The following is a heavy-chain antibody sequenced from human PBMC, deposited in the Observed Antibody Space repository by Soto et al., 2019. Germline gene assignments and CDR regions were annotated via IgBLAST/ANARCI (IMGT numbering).Heavy chain of an antibody. CDR3: ASIRAVAGTEIDY. V-gene: IGHV4-39*01. J-gene: IGHJ4*02. CDR2: IYYSGST. Sequence: QLQLQESGPGLVKPSETLSLTCTVSGGSISSSSYYWGWIRQPPGKGLEWIGSIYYSGSTYYNPSLTSRVTISVDTSKNQFSLKLSSVTAADTAVYYCASIRAVAGTEIDYWGQGTLVTVSS. CDR1: GGSISSSSYY. D-gene: IGHD6-19*01.